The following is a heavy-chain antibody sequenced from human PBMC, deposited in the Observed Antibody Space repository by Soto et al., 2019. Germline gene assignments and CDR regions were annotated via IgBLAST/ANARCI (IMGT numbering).Heavy chain of an antibody. CDR3: ARDRGGGYSEILDV. CDR1: RGSLSTYA. D-gene: IGHD5-18*01. CDR2: IIPILGKA. J-gene: IGHJ6*02. Sequence: GASANVSLKASRGSLSTYAMSWVRQAPGQGLEWMGTIIPILGKANYAQKFQGRVSITADMSTSTGYMEVSSLRSEDTAVYYCARDRGGGYSEILDVWGQGTTVTVSS. V-gene: IGHV1-69*04.